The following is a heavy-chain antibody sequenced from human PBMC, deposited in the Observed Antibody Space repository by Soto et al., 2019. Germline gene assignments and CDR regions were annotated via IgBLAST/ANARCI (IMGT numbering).Heavy chain of an antibody. V-gene: IGHV3-33*01. J-gene: IGHJ4*02. Sequence: GGSLRLSCAASGCTFSSYGKHWVRQAQGKGLEWVAVIWYDGSNKYYADSVKGRFTISRDNSKNTLYLQMNSLRAEDTAVYYCARGQYQLLWEFDYWGQGTLVTVSS. D-gene: IGHD2-2*01. CDR2: IWYDGSNK. CDR1: GCTFSSYG. CDR3: ARGQYQLLWEFDY.